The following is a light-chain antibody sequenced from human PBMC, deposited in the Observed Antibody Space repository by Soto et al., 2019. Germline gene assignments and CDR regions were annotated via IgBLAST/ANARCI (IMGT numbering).Light chain of an antibody. CDR1: QSVRNN. V-gene: IGKV3-15*01. J-gene: IGKJ1*01. CDR3: QQHDVWPAT. Sequence: EIVMTQSPATLSVSPGERFTLSCRASQSVRNNLAWYQQKPGQAPRLLIYEASIRATGVPARFSGSGYGTEFTLIISSLQSEDFEVYYCQQHDVWPATFGQGTKVDIK. CDR2: EAS.